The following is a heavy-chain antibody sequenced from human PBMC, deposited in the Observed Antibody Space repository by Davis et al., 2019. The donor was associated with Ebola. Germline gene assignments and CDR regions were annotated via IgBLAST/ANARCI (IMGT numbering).Heavy chain of an antibody. Sequence: MPSETLSLTCTVSGGSTTSSSYYCGWIRKPPGKGLEWRASCYESGSTYDNAFPKRRVTISVDTSMNQFYLTLSSVTAADTSVYFCAGHTISGSYYRGPFDYWGQGTLITVSS. CDR2: CYESGST. V-gene: IGHV4-39*01. J-gene: IGHJ4*02. CDR3: AGHTISGSYYRGPFDY. CDR1: GGSTTSSSYY. D-gene: IGHD1-26*01.